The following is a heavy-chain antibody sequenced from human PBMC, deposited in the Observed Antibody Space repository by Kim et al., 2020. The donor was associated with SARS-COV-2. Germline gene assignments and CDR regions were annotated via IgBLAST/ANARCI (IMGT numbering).Heavy chain of an antibody. Sequence: GGSLRLSCAASGFTFSSYAMSWVRQAPGKGLEWVSAISGSGGSTYYADSVKGRFTISRDNSKNTLYLQMNSLRAEDTAVYYCAYCGGDCYSFAYFQHWGQGTLVTVSS. J-gene: IGHJ1*01. CDR1: GFTFSSYA. CDR2: ISGSGGST. D-gene: IGHD2-21*02. V-gene: IGHV3-23*01. CDR3: AYCGGDCYSFAYFQH.